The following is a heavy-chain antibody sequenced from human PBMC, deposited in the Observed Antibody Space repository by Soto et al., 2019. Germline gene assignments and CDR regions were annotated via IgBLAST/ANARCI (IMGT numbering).Heavy chain of an antibody. V-gene: IGHV2-5*01. Sequence: ESGPTLVNPTQTLTLTCTFSGFSLTTSGVGVGWIRQPPGKALEWLALIYWNDDKRYSPSLKSRLTITKDTSKNQVVLTMTNMDPVDTATYYCVLFCTSSSCFHYYYYYGMDVWAQGTTVTVSS. D-gene: IGHD2-2*01. CDR1: GFSLTTSGVG. J-gene: IGHJ6*02. CDR2: IYWNDDK. CDR3: VLFCTSSSCFHYYYYYGMDV.